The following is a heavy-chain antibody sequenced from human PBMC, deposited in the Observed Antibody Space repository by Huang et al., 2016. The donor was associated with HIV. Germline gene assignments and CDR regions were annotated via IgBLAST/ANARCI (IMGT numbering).Heavy chain of an antibody. V-gene: IGHV5-51*01. CDR1: GYSFANYW. D-gene: IGHD6-19*01. Sequence: VQLVQSGAEVRKPGESLKISCKGSGYSFANYWIGWVRQTPGKGLEWVGINQPGGSDTRYRPSFQDQVTISADNSITTAYLQWSSLKVSDTARYYCARRAAVAGYYFDYWGQGTLITVSS. CDR3: ARRAAVAGYYFDY. CDR2: NQPGGSDT. J-gene: IGHJ4*02.